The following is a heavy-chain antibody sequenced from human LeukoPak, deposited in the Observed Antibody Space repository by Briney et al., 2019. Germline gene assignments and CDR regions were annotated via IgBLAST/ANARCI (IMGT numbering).Heavy chain of an antibody. Sequence: KSSETLSLTCAVYGGSFSGYYWSWIRQPPGKGLEWIGEINHSGSTNYNPSLKSRVTISVDTSKNQFSLKLSSVTAADTAVYYCARASYRGGQWLVTPYADYWGQGTLVTVSS. CDR3: ARASYRGGQWLVTPYADY. D-gene: IGHD6-19*01. V-gene: IGHV4-34*01. CDR2: INHSGST. J-gene: IGHJ4*02. CDR1: GGSFSGYY.